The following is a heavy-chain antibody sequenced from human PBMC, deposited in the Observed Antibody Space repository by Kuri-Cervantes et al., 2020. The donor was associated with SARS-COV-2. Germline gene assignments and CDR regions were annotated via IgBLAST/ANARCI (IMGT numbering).Heavy chain of an antibody. Sequence: SVKVSCKASGFTFTSSAVQWVRQARGQRLEWIGWIVVGSGNTNYAQKFQERVTMTRDTSISTAYMELSRLRSDDTAVYYCATESYYGSGSYYYYYYGMDVWGQGTTVTVSS. D-gene: IGHD3-10*01. V-gene: IGHV1-58*01. CDR1: GFTFTSSA. J-gene: IGHJ6*02. CDR2: IVVGSGNT. CDR3: ATESYYGSGSYYYYYYGMDV.